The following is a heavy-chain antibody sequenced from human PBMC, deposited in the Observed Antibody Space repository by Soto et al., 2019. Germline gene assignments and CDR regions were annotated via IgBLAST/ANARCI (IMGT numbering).Heavy chain of an antibody. CDR2: IIPIFGTA. CDR3: ARILASGAGTHYYYGMDV. D-gene: IGHD6-19*01. J-gene: IGHJ6*02. V-gene: IGHV1-69*01. CDR1: GGTFSSYA. Sequence: QVQLVQSGAEVKKPGSSVKVSCKASGGTFSSYAISWVRQAPGQGLEWMGGIIPIFGTANYAQKFQGRVTITADESTRTAYMELSSLRSEDTAVYYCARILASGAGTHYYYGMDVWGQGTTVTVSS.